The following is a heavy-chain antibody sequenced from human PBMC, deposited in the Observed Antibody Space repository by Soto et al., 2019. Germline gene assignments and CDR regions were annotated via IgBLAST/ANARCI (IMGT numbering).Heavy chain of an antibody. D-gene: IGHD3-10*01. Sequence: QVQLQESGPGLVKPSQTLSLTCTVSGGSISSRDYYWSWIRQPPEKGLEWIGYIYYSGSTYYNPSLKSLVTISVDTSKNQFSLKLSSVTAADTAVYYCARVGGFGATTIDYWGQGTLVTVSS. J-gene: IGHJ4*02. CDR1: GGSISSRDYY. V-gene: IGHV4-30-4*01. CDR3: ARVGGFGATTIDY. CDR2: IYYSGST.